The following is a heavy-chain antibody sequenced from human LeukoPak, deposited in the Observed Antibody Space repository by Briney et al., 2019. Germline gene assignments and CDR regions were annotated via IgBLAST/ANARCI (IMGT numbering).Heavy chain of an antibody. J-gene: IGHJ1*01. V-gene: IGHV4-34*01. CDR1: GAYISDDYYY. D-gene: IGHD2-15*01. CDR3: ARYCSGGSCYSHAEYFQH. Sequence: NPSQTLSLTCTVSGAYISDDYYYWSWIRQPPGKGLEWIGEINHSGSTNYNPSLKSRVTISVDTSKNQFSLKLSSVTAADTAVYYCARYCSGGSCYSHAEYFQHWGQGTLVTVSS. CDR2: INHSGST.